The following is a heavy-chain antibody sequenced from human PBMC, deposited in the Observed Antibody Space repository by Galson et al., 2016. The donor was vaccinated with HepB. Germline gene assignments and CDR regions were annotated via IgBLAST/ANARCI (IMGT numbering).Heavy chain of an antibody. CDR3: ARDSGYKEHGSFDN. D-gene: IGHD5-12*01. J-gene: IGHJ4*02. CDR2: IFSAGRT. V-gene: IGHV3-66*02. CDR1: GFSVRSTY. Sequence: SLTLSCASSGFSVRSTYMSWVRQAPGHGLQCVASIFSAGRTFYSEPAMGRLTISRDASKNTLYLQMRDLRSKDTALYYCARDSGYKEHGSFDNWGQGTLVAVSS.